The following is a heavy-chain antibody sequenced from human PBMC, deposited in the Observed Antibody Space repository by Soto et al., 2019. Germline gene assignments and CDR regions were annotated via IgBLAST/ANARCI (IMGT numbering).Heavy chain of an antibody. Sequence: KPSETLSLTCTVSGGSISSGGYYWSWIRQHPGKGLEWIGYIYYSGSTYYNPSLKSRATISVDTSKNQFSLKLSSVTAADTAVYYCERVNTAMALDYWGQGTLVTVSS. V-gene: IGHV4-31*03. CDR2: IYYSGST. CDR1: GGSISSGGYY. CDR3: ERVNTAMALDY. J-gene: IGHJ4*02. D-gene: IGHD5-18*01.